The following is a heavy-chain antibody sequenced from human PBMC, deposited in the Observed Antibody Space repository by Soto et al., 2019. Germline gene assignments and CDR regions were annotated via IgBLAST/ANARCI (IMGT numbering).Heavy chain of an antibody. CDR1: GFTFSSYW. D-gene: IGHD4-4*01. Sequence: PGGSLRLSCAASGFTFSSYWMHWVRQAPGKGLVWVSRINSDGSSTSYADSVKGRFTISRDNAKNTLYLQMNSLRAEDTAVYYCARCSTVIHYYYGMDVWGQGTTVTVSS. CDR3: ARCSTVIHYYYGMDV. J-gene: IGHJ6*02. V-gene: IGHV3-74*01. CDR2: INSDGSST.